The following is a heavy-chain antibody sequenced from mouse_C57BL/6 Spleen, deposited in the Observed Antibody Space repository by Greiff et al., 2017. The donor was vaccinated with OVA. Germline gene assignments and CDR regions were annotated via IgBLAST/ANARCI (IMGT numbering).Heavy chain of an antibody. D-gene: IGHD3-3*01. J-gene: IGHJ1*03. CDR2: IRNKANGYTT. Sequence: EVKLMESGGGLVQPGGSLSLSCAASGFTFTDYYMSWVRQPPGKALEWLGFIRNKANGYTTEYSASVKGRFTISRDNSQSILYLRMNALGAEDSATYYCARYGGPFDVWGTGTTVTVSS. CDR1: GFTFTDYY. CDR3: ARYGGPFDV. V-gene: IGHV7-3*01.